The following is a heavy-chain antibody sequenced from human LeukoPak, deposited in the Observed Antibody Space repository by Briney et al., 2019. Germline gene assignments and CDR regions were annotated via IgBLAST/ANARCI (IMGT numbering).Heavy chain of an antibody. CDR3: ARAHCSSTSCYGGRWDYYYYYMDV. D-gene: IGHD2-2*01. Sequence: GRSLSLSCAASGFTFSSYAMHWVRQASGKGLEWVAVISYDGSNKYYADSVKGRFTISRDNFKNTLYLRMNSLRAEDTAVYYCARAHCSSTSCYGGRWDYYYYYMDVWGKGTTVTVSS. CDR1: GFTFSSYA. J-gene: IGHJ6*03. CDR2: ISYDGSNK. V-gene: IGHV3-30*04.